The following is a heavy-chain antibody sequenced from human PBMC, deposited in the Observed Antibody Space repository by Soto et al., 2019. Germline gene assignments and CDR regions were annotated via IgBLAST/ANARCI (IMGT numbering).Heavy chain of an antibody. D-gene: IGHD2-15*01. J-gene: IGHJ6*02. CDR2: ISRSSDKT. CDR1: GFTFSSNA. Sequence: PGGSLRRSCAASGFTFSSNAMSWVRQAPGKVLEWVSAISRSSDKTYYADSVKGRFTISRDNSKNMLYLQMNSLRAEDTAVYYCARDLMYSHMDVWGQGTTVTVSS. CDR3: ARDLMYSHMDV. V-gene: IGHV3-23*01.